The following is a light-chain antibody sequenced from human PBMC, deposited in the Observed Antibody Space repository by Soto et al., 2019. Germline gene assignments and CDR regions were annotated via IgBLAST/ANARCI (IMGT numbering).Light chain of an antibody. CDR1: RSDVGGYNY. CDR2: DVS. Sequence: QSVLTQPASVSGSPGQSITIACTGTRSDVGGYNYVSWYQQNPGKAPKVIIYDVSHRPSGVSNRFFGSNSGNTASLTISGLQAEDEADSYCFSYTSSRARGFGGGTKRTVL. J-gene: IGLJ2*01. CDR3: FSYTSSRARG. V-gene: IGLV2-14*01.